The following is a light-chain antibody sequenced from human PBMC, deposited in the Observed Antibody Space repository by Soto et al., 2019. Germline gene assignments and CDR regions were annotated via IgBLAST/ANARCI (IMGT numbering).Light chain of an antibody. CDR2: GAS. Sequence: EIVLTHSPGTLSLSPGERATLSCRASQSVSSSYLGWYQQKPGQAPRLLIYGASNRATGIPDRFSGSGSGTDLTLTISRLEPEDFAVYYCQSYTTSPPWLTFGGGTKVEI. CDR3: QSYTTSPPWLT. V-gene: IGKV3-20*01. CDR1: QSVSSSY. J-gene: IGKJ4*01.